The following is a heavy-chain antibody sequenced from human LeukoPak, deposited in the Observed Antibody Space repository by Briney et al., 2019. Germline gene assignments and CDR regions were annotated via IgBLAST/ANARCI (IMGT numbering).Heavy chain of an antibody. Sequence: PGGSLRLSCAASGFTFSNAWMSWVRQAPGKGLEWVGRIKSKTDGGTTDYAAPVKGRFTISRDDSKNTLYLQMNSLKTEDTAVYYCTSRPKLRIAARPAYWGQGTLVTVSS. V-gene: IGHV3-15*01. J-gene: IGHJ4*02. CDR2: IKSKTDGGTT. CDR1: GFTFSNAW. D-gene: IGHD6-6*01. CDR3: TSRPKLRIAARPAY.